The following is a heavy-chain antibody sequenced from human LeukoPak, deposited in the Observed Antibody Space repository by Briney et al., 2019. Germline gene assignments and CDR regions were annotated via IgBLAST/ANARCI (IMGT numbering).Heavy chain of an antibody. CDR2: ISGSGGST. V-gene: IGHV3-23*01. D-gene: IGHD3-22*01. CDR1: GFTFSSYG. CDR3: AKDVEYYYDSSGYSYFDY. Sequence: GGSLRLSCAASGFTFSSYGMSWVRQAPGKGLEWVSAISGSGGSTYYADSVKGRFTISRDNSKNTLYLQMNSLRAEDTAVYYCAKDVEYYYDSSGYSYFDYWGQGTLVTVDS. J-gene: IGHJ4*02.